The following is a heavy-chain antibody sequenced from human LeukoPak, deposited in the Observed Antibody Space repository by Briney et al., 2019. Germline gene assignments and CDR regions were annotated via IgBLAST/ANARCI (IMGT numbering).Heavy chain of an antibody. V-gene: IGHV3-73*01. CDR2: IRSKANSYAT. D-gene: IGHD5-12*01. Sequence: PGGSLKRSCAASGFTFTGSAMHWVRQASGKGLEWVGRIRSKANSYATAYAASVKGRFTISRDDSKNTAYLQMNSLKTEDTAVYYCTRHGHCGYDYNVDYWGQGTLVTVSS. J-gene: IGHJ4*02. CDR3: TRHGHCGYDYNVDY. CDR1: GFTFTGSA.